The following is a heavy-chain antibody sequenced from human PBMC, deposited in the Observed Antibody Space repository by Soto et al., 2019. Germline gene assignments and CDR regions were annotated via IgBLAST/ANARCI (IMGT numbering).Heavy chain of an antibody. CDR3: ARDDQRLLWAMDV. D-gene: IGHD1-26*01. CDR1: GGSISSGGYY. V-gene: IGHV4-31*03. CDR2: IYYSGST. Sequence: SETLSLTCTVSGGSISSGGYYWSWIRQHPGKGLEWIGYIYYSGSTYYNPSLRSRITISVDTSRNQFSLKLSSVTAADTAVYYCARDDQRLLWAMDVWGQGTTVTVSS. J-gene: IGHJ6*02.